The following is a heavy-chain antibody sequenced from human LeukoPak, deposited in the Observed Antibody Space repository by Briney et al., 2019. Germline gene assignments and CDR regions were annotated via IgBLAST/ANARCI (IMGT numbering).Heavy chain of an antibody. J-gene: IGHJ4*02. CDR3: ARVVGSGWNYFDS. D-gene: IGHD6-19*01. V-gene: IGHV4-59*01. CDR1: GGSISSYY. Sequence: PSETLSLTCTVSGGSISSYYWSWLRQPPRKGLEWIAYRHHSGSSNYNPSLESRVTVSVDTSNNQFSLRVTSVTAADTAVYYCARVVGSGWNYFDSWGQGTLVTVSS. CDR2: RHHSGSS.